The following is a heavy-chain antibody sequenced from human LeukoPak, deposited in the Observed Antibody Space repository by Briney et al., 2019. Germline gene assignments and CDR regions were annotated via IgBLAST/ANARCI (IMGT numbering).Heavy chain of an antibody. J-gene: IGHJ5*02. CDR3: ATRGTYIS. CDR1: GFTFSTYA. V-gene: IGHV3-23*01. Sequence: PGGSLRLSCAASGFTFSTYAMSWIRQAPGKGPEWVSSFSGNGGATYYADSVEGRFTISRDNSKDTLYLQMNSLRVEDTAVYYCATRGTYISWGPGTLVTVSS. CDR2: FSGNGGAT. D-gene: IGHD1-26*01.